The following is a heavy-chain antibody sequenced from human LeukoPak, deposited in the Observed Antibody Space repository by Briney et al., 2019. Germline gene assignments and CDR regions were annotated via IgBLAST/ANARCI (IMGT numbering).Heavy chain of an antibody. Sequence: SETLSLICTVSADSISSSSYYWVWLRQPPGTGLEWLATIHYTGSTYYNPSLKSRVTISVDTSKNQFSLKLSSVTAADTAMYYCARYWGPYDNSGAYFDYWGQGTLVTVSS. CDR1: ADSISSSSYY. V-gene: IGHV4-39*01. D-gene: IGHD3-22*01. CDR2: IHYTGST. CDR3: ARYWGPYDNSGAYFDY. J-gene: IGHJ4*02.